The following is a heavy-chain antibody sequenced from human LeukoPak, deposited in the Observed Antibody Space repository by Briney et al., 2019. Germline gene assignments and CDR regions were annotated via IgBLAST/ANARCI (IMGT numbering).Heavy chain of an antibody. CDR3: ARGYYDSSGYPRYYYYGMDV. CDR1: GGSISSGDYY. V-gene: IGHV4-30-4*01. J-gene: IGHJ6*02. D-gene: IGHD3-22*01. Sequence: PSQTLSLTCTVSGGSISSGDYYWSWIRQPPGKGLEWIGYIYYSGSTYYNPSLKSRVTISVDTSKNQFSLKLSSVTAADTAVYYCARGYYDSSGYPRYYYYGMDVWGQGTTVTVSS. CDR2: IYYSGST.